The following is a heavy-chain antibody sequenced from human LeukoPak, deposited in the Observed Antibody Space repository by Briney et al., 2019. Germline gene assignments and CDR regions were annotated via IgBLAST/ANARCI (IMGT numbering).Heavy chain of an antibody. CDR1: GFTFTSYS. J-gene: IGHJ5*02. D-gene: IGHD4-17*01. CDR3: SRGGYGDYNNWFDP. CDR2: IWYNGSNK. Sequence: GGSLRLSCAASGFTFTSYSMNWVRQAPGKGLEWVADIWYNGSNKYYAESVKGRFTISRDNSKNTLYLQMNSLRAEDTAVYYCSRGGYGDYNNWFDPWGQGTLVIVSS. V-gene: IGHV3-33*08.